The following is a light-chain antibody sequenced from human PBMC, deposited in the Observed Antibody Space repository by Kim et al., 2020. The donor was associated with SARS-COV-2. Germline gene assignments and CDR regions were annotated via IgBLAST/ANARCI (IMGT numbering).Light chain of an antibody. CDR3: QVWDSSSDRPV. CDR2: YES. CDR1: NIGSKS. Sequence: SYELTQPPSVSVAPGKTARITCGGNNIGSKSVHWYQQKPGQAPVLVIYYESDRPSGIPERFSGSNSGNTATLTISRVEAGDEADYYCQVWDSSSDRPVFGEGSQLTVL. J-gene: IGLJ3*02. V-gene: IGLV3-21*04.